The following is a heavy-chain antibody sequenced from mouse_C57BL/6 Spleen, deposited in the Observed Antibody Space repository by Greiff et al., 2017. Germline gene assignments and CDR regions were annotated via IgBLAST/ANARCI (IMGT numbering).Heavy chain of an antibody. Sequence: QVHLVQSGAELVKPGASVKISCKASGYAFSSYWMNWVKQRPGQGLEWIGQIYPGDGDTNYNGKFKGKATLTADKSSSTAYMQLSSLTSEDSAVXFCARGGDCVPYAMDYWGQGTSGTVSS. CDR2: IYPGDGDT. J-gene: IGHJ4*01. V-gene: IGHV1-80*01. D-gene: IGHD2-13*01. CDR3: ARGGDCVPYAMDY. CDR1: GYAFSSYW.